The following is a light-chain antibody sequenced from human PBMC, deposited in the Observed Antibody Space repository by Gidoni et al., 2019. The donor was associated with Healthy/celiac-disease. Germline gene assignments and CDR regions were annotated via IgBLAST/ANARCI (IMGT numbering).Light chain of an antibody. J-gene: IGLJ2*01. V-gene: IGLV2-14*01. CDR3: SSYTNSSVV. CDR1: SSDVGGFNY. Sequence: ALTQSASVSGSPGQSITIPCTRTSSDVGGFNYVSWYQQHPGKDSKLMINDVSTRPSGGSNRFSGCKSGNTTSLTISGLQAEDEADYYCSSYTNSSVVFGGGTKLTVL. CDR2: DVS.